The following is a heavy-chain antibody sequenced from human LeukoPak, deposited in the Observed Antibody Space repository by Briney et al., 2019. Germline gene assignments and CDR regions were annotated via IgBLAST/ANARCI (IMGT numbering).Heavy chain of an antibody. V-gene: IGHV4-39*07. CDR3: AREGTQTINWYHWFDP. J-gene: IGHJ5*02. Sequence: KSSETLSLTCTVSGGSISSSDYYWAWIRQPPGKGLEWIASTYHSGNSYYNPSLKSRVTMSLDTSTNQFSLKLRSVTAADTAVYYCAREGTQTINWYHWFDPWGLGALVTVSS. CDR2: TYHSGNS. CDR1: GGSISSSDYY. D-gene: IGHD1-1*01.